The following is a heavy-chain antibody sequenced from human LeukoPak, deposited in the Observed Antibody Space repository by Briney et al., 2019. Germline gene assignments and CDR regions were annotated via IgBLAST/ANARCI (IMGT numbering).Heavy chain of an antibody. Sequence: GGSLRLSCLASGFAFSSYSINWVRQAPRKGLEWVSSISSSSSYIYYADSVKGRFTTSRDNAKNSLHLQMNSLRAEDTAVYYCARGYSCSGGSCFFDYWGQGTLVTVSS. J-gene: IGHJ4*02. CDR3: ARGYSCSGGSCFFDY. V-gene: IGHV3-21*01. D-gene: IGHD2-15*01. CDR1: GFAFSSYS. CDR2: ISSSSSYI.